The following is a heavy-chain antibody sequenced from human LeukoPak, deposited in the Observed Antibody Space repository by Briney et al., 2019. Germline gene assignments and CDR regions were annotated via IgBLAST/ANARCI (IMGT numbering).Heavy chain of an antibody. D-gene: IGHD2-15*01. J-gene: IGHJ4*02. CDR3: ARERGRSFDY. Sequence: GGSLRLSCAASGFTSSSYDMHWVRQATGKGLEWVSAIGTAGDAYYPGSVKGRFTISRENAKNSLYLQMNSLRAGDTAVYYCARERGRSFDYWGQGTLVTVSS. CDR1: GFTSSSYD. V-gene: IGHV3-13*01. CDR2: IGTAGDA.